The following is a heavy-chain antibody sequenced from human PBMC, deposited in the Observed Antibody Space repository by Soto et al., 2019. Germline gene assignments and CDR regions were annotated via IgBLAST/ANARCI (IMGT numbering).Heavy chain of an antibody. Sequence: QVQLVQSGAEVKKPGASVMVSCRASGYTFTSHYMHWVRQAPGQGLEWMGMIDPSGGAKTYAQKFQGRVTITRDTSTTRVYMELSSRRPDDTAVYSCSRGLWQWLFDYWGQGTLVTVSS. CDR2: IDPSGGAK. J-gene: IGHJ4*02. CDR3: SRGLWQWLFDY. V-gene: IGHV1-46*03. D-gene: IGHD6-19*01. CDR1: GYTFTSHY.